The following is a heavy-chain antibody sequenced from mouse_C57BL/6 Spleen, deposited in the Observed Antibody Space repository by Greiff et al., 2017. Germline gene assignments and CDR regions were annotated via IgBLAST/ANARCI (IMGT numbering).Heavy chain of an antibody. CDR3: ARVEDYYGSYYFDY. D-gene: IGHD1-1*01. Sequence: VQLQQSGAELARPGASVKLSCKASGYTFTSYGISWVKQRTGQGLEWIGEIYPRSGNTYYNEKFKGKATLTADKSSSTAYMELRSLTSEDSAVYFCARVEDYYGSYYFDYWGQGTTLTVSS. V-gene: IGHV1-81*01. CDR1: GYTFTSYG. CDR2: IYPRSGNT. J-gene: IGHJ2*01.